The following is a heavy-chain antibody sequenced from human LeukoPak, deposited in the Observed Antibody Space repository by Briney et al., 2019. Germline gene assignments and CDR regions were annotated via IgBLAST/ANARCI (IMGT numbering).Heavy chain of an antibody. CDR1: GFTFTNSW. D-gene: IGHD1-26*01. V-gene: IGHV3-7*01. CDR2: IKQDGSTK. CDR3: ARDTDGSLDY. J-gene: IGHJ4*02. Sequence: GGSLRLSCAASGFTFTNSWMAWVRQAPGKGLEWVANIKQDGSTKHYADSLKGRFTISRDNPKNSLYLQMNSLRADDTAVYYCARDTDGSLDYWGQGILVTVAS.